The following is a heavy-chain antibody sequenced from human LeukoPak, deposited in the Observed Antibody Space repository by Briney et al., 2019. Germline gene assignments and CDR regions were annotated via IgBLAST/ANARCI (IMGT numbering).Heavy chain of an antibody. CDR2: ISGSGGST. D-gene: IGHD2-2*01. J-gene: IGHJ1*01. V-gene: IGHV3-23*01. CDR3: AKGFIVVVPAAPGQCFQH. Sequence: GGSLRLSCAASGFTFSSYAMSWVRQAPGKGLEWVSAISGSGGSTYYADSVKGRFTISRDNSKNTLYLQMNSLRAEDTAVYYCAKGFIVVVPAAPGQCFQHWGQGTLVTVSS. CDR1: GFTFSSYA.